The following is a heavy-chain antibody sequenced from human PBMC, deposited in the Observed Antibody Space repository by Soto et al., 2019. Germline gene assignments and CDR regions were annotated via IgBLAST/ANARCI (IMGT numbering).Heavy chain of an antibody. CDR3: ARDPSFGAYDI. D-gene: IGHD4-17*01. J-gene: IGHJ3*02. CDR1: GFTFRSSW. CDR2: IKPDGSET. V-gene: IGHV3-7*01. Sequence: GGCLRLSCEPAGFTFRSSWMSWVRQAPGKGLEWVSYIKPDGSETYYVDSVRGRFTISRDNAKNSLYLQMNSLRAEDTALYYCARDPSFGAYDIWGQGKMVTVSS.